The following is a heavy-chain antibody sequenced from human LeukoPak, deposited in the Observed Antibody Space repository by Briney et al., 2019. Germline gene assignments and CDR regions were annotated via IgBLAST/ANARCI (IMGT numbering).Heavy chain of an antibody. J-gene: IGHJ4*02. D-gene: IGHD1-26*01. CDR3: ARKWDAIDY. CDR1: GGSFSGYY. Sequence: PSETLSLTCAVYGGSFSGYYWSWIRQPPGKGLEWIGEINHSGSTNYNPSLKSRVTISVDTSKNQFSLKLSSVTAADTAVYYCARKWDAIDYWGQGTLVTVSS. CDR2: INHSGST. V-gene: IGHV4-34*01.